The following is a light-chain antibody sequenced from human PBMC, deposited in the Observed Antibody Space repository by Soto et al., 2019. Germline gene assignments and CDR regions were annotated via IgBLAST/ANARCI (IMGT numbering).Light chain of an antibody. V-gene: IGKV3-15*01. CDR2: GAS. CDR3: QQYDYWWT. J-gene: IGKJ1*01. Sequence: ELVLTESPDTLSLSPGEGDTLSCRASQSVSSNLAWYQQKPGQAPRPLIYGASTRATGIPARFSGGASGTEFTLTISSLKSEDFGIYYCQQYDYWWTFGQGTKVDI. CDR1: QSVSSN.